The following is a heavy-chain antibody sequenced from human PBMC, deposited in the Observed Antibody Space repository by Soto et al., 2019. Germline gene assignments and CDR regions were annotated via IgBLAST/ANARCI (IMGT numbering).Heavy chain of an antibody. CDR3: AKDRITIFGVVNDFDY. V-gene: IGHV3-23*01. CDR2: ISGSGGST. CDR1: GFTFSSYA. D-gene: IGHD3-3*01. J-gene: IGHJ4*02. Sequence: ERQLLESGGGLVQPGGSLRLSCAASGFTFSSYAISWVRQAPGKGLEWVSAISGSGGSTYYADSVKGRFTISRDNSKNTLYLQMNSLRAEDTAVYYCAKDRITIFGVVNDFDYWGQGTLVTVSS.